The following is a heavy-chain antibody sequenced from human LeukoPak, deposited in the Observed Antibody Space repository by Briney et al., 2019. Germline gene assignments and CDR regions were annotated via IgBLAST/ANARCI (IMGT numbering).Heavy chain of an antibody. CDR1: GVTFDDYA. CDR3: AKDMMAIVGATTSAFDI. Sequence: GGSLRLSCAASGVTFDDYAMHWVRQAPGRGLEWVSCISWNSGTIVYADSVKGRFTISRDNAKNSLYLQMNSLRVEDTALYYCAKDMMAIVGATTSAFDIWGQGTMVTVSS. J-gene: IGHJ3*02. D-gene: IGHD1-26*01. V-gene: IGHV3-9*01. CDR2: ISWNSGTI.